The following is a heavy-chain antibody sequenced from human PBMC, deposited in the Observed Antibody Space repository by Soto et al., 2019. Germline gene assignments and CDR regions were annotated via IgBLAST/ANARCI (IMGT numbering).Heavy chain of an antibody. CDR1: GGSISTYY. D-gene: IGHD3-3*01. CDR3: ARDGSRYDFWSGPYYFDY. CDR2: IYYNGNT. V-gene: IGHV4-59*01. J-gene: IGHJ4*02. Sequence: SETLSLTCTVSGGSISTYYWSWIRQPPGKGLEWIGYIYYNGNTNYNPSLKSRVTLSVDTSKNQFSLSLRSVSAADTAVYYCARDGSRYDFWSGPYYFDYWGQGTLVTVSS.